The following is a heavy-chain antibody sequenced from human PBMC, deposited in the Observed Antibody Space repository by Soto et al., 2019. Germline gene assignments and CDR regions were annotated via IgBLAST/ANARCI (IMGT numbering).Heavy chain of an antibody. CDR2: ISSSSSTI. CDR1: GFTFSSFS. V-gene: IGHV3-48*02. J-gene: IGHJ4*02. CDR3: ARDAPRCSGGTCLDY. D-gene: IGHD2-15*01. Sequence: EVQLMESGGGLVQPGGSLRLSCAASGFTFSSFSXHWVRQAPGKGLEWVSYISSSSSTIYYADSVRGRFTISRDNAKNSLYLQMNSLRDEDTAVFYCARDAPRCSGGTCLDYWGQGTLVTVSS.